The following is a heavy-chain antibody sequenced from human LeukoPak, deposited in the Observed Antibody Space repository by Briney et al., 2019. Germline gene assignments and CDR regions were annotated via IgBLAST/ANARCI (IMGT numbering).Heavy chain of an antibody. CDR1: GFTFSSYG. Sequence: GGSLRLSRAASGFTFSSYGMHWVRQAPGKGLEWVAFIRYDGSNKYYADSVKGRFTISRDNSKNTLYLQMNSLRAEDTAVYYCANADYYDSSGYYSWFDPWGQGTLVTVSS. V-gene: IGHV3-30*02. D-gene: IGHD3-22*01. CDR2: IRYDGSNK. CDR3: ANADYYDSSGYYSWFDP. J-gene: IGHJ5*02.